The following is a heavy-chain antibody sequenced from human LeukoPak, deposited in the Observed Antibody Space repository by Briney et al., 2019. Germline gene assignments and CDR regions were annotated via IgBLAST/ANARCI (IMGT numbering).Heavy chain of an antibody. CDR1: GYTFTSYD. Sequence: GASVKVPCKASGYTFTSYDINWVRQATGQGLEWMGWMNPNSGNTGYAQKFQGRVTMTRNTSVSTAYMELSSLRSEDTAVYYCARDSLPGFGELLPDYYYYYGMDVWGQGTTVTVSS. V-gene: IGHV1-8*01. CDR3: ARDSLPGFGELLPDYYYYYGMDV. J-gene: IGHJ6*02. D-gene: IGHD3-10*01. CDR2: MNPNSGNT.